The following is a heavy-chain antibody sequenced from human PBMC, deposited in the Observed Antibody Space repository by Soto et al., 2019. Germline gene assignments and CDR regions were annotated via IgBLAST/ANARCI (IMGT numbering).Heavy chain of an antibody. CDR2: ISYDGSNK. V-gene: IGHV3-30*18. Sequence: QVQLVESGGGVVQPGRSLRLSCAASGFTFSSYGMHWVRQAPGKGLEWVAVISYDGSNKYYADSVKGRFTISRDNSKNTLYLQMNSLRAEDTAVYYCAKVGGATHYYFDYWGQGTLVTVSS. D-gene: IGHD1-26*01. CDR1: GFTFSSYG. J-gene: IGHJ4*02. CDR3: AKVGGATHYYFDY.